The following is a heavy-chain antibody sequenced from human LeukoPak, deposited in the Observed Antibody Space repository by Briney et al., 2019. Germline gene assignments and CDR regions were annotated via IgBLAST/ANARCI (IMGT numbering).Heavy chain of an antibody. CDR2: IYNTADYT. Sequence: GGSLRLSCAASGFTFSSYAMSWVRQAPGKGLEWVSGIYNTADYTFYTDSVKGRFTISRDNFKSALYLEMNSLRAEDTAVYYCAKDWHYYDSGYFDYWGQGTLVTVSS. V-gene: IGHV3-23*01. CDR3: AKDWHYYDSGYFDY. CDR1: GFTFSSYA. J-gene: IGHJ4*02. D-gene: IGHD3-22*01.